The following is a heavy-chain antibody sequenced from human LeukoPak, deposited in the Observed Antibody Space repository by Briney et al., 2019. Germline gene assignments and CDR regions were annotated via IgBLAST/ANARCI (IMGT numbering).Heavy chain of an antibody. CDR3: ASHRYQGYNYYYYMDV. V-gene: IGHV4-59*01. D-gene: IGHD6-13*01. CDR2: IYYSGST. J-gene: IGHJ6*03. Sequence: TSETLSLTCTVSGGSISSYYWSWIRQPPGKGLEWIGYIYYSGSTNYNPSLKSRVTISVDTSKNQFSLKLSSVTAADTAVYYCASHRYQGYNYYYYMDVWGKGTTVTVSS. CDR1: GGSISSYY.